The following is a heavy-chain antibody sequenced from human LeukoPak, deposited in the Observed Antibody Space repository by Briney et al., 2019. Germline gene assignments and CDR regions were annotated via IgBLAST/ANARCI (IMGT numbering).Heavy chain of an antibody. CDR1: GGTFSSYA. V-gene: IGHV1-18*01. CDR3: ATHAYSGSYHELGYNWFDP. Sequence: GASVKVSCKASGGTFSSYAISWVRQAPGQGLEWMGGISAYNGNTNYAQKLQGRVTMTTDTSTSTAYMELRSLRSDDTAVYYCATHAYSGSYHELGYNWFDPWGQGTLVTVSS. D-gene: IGHD1-26*01. J-gene: IGHJ5*02. CDR2: ISAYNGNT.